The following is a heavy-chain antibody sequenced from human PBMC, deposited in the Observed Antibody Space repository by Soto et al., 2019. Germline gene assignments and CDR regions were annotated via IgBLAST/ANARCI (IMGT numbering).Heavy chain of an antibody. J-gene: IGHJ4*02. CDR2: ISGAGGAT. V-gene: IGHV3-23*01. CDR3: AKDHGPYASVGGDY. D-gene: IGHD2-2*01. Sequence: EVQLLESGGGLVQPGGSLRLSCAASGFTFSNYAMSWVRQAPGKGLEWVSTISGAGGATFYADSVKGRFTISRDNSKSPVFLQLNSLRAEDTAIYYCAKDHGPYASVGGDYWGQGPLVTVSS. CDR1: GFTFSNYA.